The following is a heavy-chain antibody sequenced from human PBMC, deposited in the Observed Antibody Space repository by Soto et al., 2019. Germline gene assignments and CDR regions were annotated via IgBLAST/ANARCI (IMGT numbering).Heavy chain of an antibody. CDR3: ARANYYDSSGSPAPSPFDY. CDR2: IYYSGST. V-gene: IGHV4-31*03. CDR1: GGSISSGGYY. J-gene: IGHJ4*02. Sequence: SETLSLTCTVSGGSISSGGYYWSWIRQHPGKGLEWIGYIYYSGSTYYNPSLKSRVTISVDTSKNQFSLKLSSVTAADTAVYYCARANYYDSSGSPAPSPFDYWGQGTLVTVSS. D-gene: IGHD3-22*01.